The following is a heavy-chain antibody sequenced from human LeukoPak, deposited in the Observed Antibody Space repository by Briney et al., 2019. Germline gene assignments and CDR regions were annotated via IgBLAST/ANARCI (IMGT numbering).Heavy chain of an antibody. CDR2: FDPEDDET. V-gene: IGHV1-24*01. J-gene: IGHJ4*02. D-gene: IGHD4-23*01. CDR1: GYTLSKLS. CDR3: ATDLATVVIVTNY. Sequence: GASVKVSCKVSGYTLSKLSMHWVRQAPGKGLEWMGGFDPEDDETIYAQKFQGRVTMTEDTSTDTAYMEPSSLRSEDTAVYYCATDLATVVIVTNYWGQGTLVTVSS.